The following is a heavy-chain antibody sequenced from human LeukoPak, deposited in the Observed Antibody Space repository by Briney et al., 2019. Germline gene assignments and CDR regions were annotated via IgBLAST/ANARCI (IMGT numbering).Heavy chain of an antibody. V-gene: IGHV3-20*04. CDR2: INWCGGST. J-gene: IGHJ3*02. Sequence: GGSLRLSCAATGLSFDYYGMRWVPQARGKGVEWVSRINWCGGSTGYAVSVKGRYTISRDNANNSLYLQMNSLRAEDTALYYCARPIMGLLRDDVFDIWGQGTMVTVSS. CDR3: ARPIMGLLRDDVFDI. D-gene: IGHD1-26*01. CDR1: GLSFDYYG.